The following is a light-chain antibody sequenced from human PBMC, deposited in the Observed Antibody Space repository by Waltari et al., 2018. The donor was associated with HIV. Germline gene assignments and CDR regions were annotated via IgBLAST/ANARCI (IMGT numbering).Light chain of an antibody. V-gene: IGKV1-9*01. CDR1: QDSSNS. J-gene: IGKJ2*01. CDR2: STS. CDR3: QQLNTYPHT. Sequence: DIHLTQSPSFLSASVGDRVTITCRASQDSSNSVAWYQQRPGKAPKLLMYSTSTLQSGVPSRFRGSRSRTEFTLTIASLQAEDFATYFCQQLNTYPHTFGQGTKVEI.